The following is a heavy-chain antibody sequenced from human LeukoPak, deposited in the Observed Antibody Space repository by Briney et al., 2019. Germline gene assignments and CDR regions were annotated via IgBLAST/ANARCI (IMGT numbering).Heavy chain of an antibody. Sequence: KTSETLSLTSTVSGGSISRYYWSWIRRPAGKGLEWIGRIYTSGSTNYNPSLKSRVTMSVDTSKNQFSLKLSSVTAADTAVYYCASTTGVGALDYWGQGTLVTVSS. CDR2: IYTSGST. V-gene: IGHV4-4*07. J-gene: IGHJ4*02. D-gene: IGHD1-26*01. CDR3: ASTTGVGALDY. CDR1: GGSISRYY.